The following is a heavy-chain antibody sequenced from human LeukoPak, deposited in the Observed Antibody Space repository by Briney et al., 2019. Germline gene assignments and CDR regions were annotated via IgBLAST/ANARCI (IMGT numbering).Heavy chain of an antibody. CDR2: ISYDGSNK. CDR3: ARDMGSCSSTSCYYYYGMDV. Sequence: GGSLRLSCAASGFTFSSYAMHWVRQAPGKGLEWVAVISYDGSNKYYADSVKGRFTISRDNSRNTLYLQMNSLRAEDTAVYYCARDMGSCSSTSCYYYYGMDVWGQGTTVTVSS. CDR1: GFTFSSYA. V-gene: IGHV3-30-3*01. D-gene: IGHD2-2*01. J-gene: IGHJ6*02.